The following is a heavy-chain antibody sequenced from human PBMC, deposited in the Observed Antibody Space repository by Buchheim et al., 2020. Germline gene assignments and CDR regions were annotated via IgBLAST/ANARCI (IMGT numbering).Heavy chain of an antibody. D-gene: IGHD3-22*01. CDR3: ARAGYYYDSSGYRPYYYYYGMDV. V-gene: IGHV3-21*01. J-gene: IGHJ6*02. CDR2: ISSSSSYI. CDR1: GFTFSSYS. Sequence: EVQLVESGGGLVKPGGSLRRSCAASGFTFSSYSMNWVRQAPGKGLEWVSSISSSSSYIYYADSVQGRFTISRDNAKNSLYLQMNSLRAEDTAVYYCARAGYYYDSSGYRPYYYYYGMDVWGQGTT.